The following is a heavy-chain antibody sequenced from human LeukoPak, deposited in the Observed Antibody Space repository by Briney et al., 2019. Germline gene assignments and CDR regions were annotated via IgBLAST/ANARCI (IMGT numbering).Heavy chain of an antibody. CDR3: ARDRKVRGASLLDY. Sequence: GGSLRLSCAASGFTFSSYAMSWVRQAPGKGLEWVSAISGSGGSTYYADSVKGRFTISRDNAKNSLYLQMNSLRAEDTAVYYCARDRKVRGASLLDYWGQGTLVTVSS. V-gene: IGHV3-23*01. CDR1: GFTFSSYA. CDR2: ISGSGGST. J-gene: IGHJ4*02. D-gene: IGHD3-10*01.